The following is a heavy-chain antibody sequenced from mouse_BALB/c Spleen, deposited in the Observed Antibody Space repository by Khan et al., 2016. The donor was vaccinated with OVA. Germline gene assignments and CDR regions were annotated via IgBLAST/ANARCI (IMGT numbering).Heavy chain of an antibody. CDR1: GYTFTDFA. D-gene: IGHD1-3*01. CDR2: ISTYYGDA. Sequence: QVQLQQSGAELVRPGVSVKISCKGSGYTFTDFAMHWVKQSHAKSLEWLGVISTYYGDADYNHKFRDKATMTVDKSSSTAYMERAGLTSEDSACYYCVRWSGKSRFAYWGQGTLVTVSA. J-gene: IGHJ3*01. CDR3: VRWSGKSRFAY. V-gene: IGHV1S137*01.